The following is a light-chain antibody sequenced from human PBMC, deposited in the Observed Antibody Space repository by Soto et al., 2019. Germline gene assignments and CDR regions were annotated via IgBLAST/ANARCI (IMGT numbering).Light chain of an antibody. J-gene: IGLJ3*02. V-gene: IGLV4-69*01. CDR2: FNSDGSH. CDR3: QTWGTGIWV. CDR1: SGHSSYA. Sequence: QSVLTQSPSASASLGASVRLTCTLSSGHSSYAIAWHQQQPEKGPRYLMKFNSDGSHSKGDGIPDRFSGSSSGADSYLTISSLQSEDEAVYYCQTWGTGIWVFGGGTQLTVL.